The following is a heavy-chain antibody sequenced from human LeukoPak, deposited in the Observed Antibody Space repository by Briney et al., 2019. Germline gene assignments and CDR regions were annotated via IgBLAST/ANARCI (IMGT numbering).Heavy chain of an antibody. CDR1: GFTFSGHW. J-gene: IGHJ4*02. CDR3: AKAGSIRFDY. CDR2: DGSGT. V-gene: IGHV3-74*01. Sequence: GGSLRLSCAVSGFTFSGHWMFWVRQAPGKGLEWVSSDGSGTGYTDSVKGRFTVSRDNARNTLYLQMNSLRAEDTSAYYCAKAGSIRFDYWGQGTLVTVSS. D-gene: IGHD1-26*01.